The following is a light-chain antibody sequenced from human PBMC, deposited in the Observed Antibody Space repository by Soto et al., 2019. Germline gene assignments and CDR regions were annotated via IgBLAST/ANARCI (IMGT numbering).Light chain of an antibody. CDR1: SSDIGGSNY. V-gene: IGLV2-8*01. J-gene: IGLJ1*01. CDR3: SSYAGSNNYV. Sequence: QSVLTQPPSASGSPGQSVTISCIGTSSDIGGSNYVSWYQHHPGKAPTLMIFEVSKRPSGVPDRFSGSKSGNTASLTVSGLQAEDEADYYCSSYAGSNNYVFGTGTKLTVL. CDR2: EVS.